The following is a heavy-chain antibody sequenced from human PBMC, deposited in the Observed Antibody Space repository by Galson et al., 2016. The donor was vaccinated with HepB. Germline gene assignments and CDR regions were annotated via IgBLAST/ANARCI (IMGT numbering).Heavy chain of an antibody. CDR3: ARDFVGGTPVVLPSPWFDP. J-gene: IGHJ5*02. CDR2: INPNTGGT. D-gene: IGHD1-26*01. CDR1: GYIFTGYY. V-gene: IGHV1-2*06. Sequence: SVKVSCKASGYIFTGYYIHWLRQAPGQGLEWMGRINPNTGGTNSAQRFKGRVTMTTDKSSSTAHMDLSGLTSDDTAVYSCARDFVGGTPVVLPSPWFDPWGQGTLVIVSS.